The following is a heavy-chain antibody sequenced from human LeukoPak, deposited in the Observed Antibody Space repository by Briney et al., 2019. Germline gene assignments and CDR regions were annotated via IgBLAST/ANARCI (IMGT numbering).Heavy chain of an antibody. J-gene: IGHJ4*02. Sequence: PSETLSLTCSVSGDSISIYYWSWIRQPPGEGLEWIGYIYNSGSTNYNPSLKSRVTISVDTSKNQFSLKLTSVTAADTAVYYCARDRELGYWGQGTLVTVSS. V-gene: IGHV4-59*01. D-gene: IGHD3-10*01. CDR1: GDSISIYY. CDR2: IYNSGST. CDR3: ARDRELGY.